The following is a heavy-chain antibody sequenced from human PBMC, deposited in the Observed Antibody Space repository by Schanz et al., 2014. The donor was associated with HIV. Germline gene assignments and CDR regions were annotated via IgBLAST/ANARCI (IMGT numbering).Heavy chain of an antibody. CDR2: VRHIGGT. V-gene: IGHV4-34*02. J-gene: IGHJ4*01. D-gene: IGHD4-17*01. CDR1: GGSFRGYY. CDR3: ARGDFGGNSVDY. Sequence: QVQLQQWGAGLLKPSETLSLTCAVYGGSFRGYYWTWIRQFPGLGLEWIGGVRHIGGTNYNPSLKSRLPITMEIPKTHFPLNLPSVTAADTAVYFCARGDFGGNSVDYWGHGNMVTVSS.